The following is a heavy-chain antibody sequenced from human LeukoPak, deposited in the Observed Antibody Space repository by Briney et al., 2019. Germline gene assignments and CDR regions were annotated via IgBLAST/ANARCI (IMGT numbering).Heavy chain of an antibody. CDR3: TRTSYSGSRLLLRYYYYMDV. J-gene: IGHJ6*03. V-gene: IGHV4-59*01. D-gene: IGHD1-26*01. CDR1: GGSISSYY. CDR2: IYYSGST. Sequence: SETLSLTCTVSGGSISSYYWSWIRQPPGKGLEWIGYIYYSGSTNYNPSLKSRVTISVDTSKNQFSLKLSSVTAADTAVYYCTRTSYSGSRLLLRYYYYMDVWGKGTTVTVSS.